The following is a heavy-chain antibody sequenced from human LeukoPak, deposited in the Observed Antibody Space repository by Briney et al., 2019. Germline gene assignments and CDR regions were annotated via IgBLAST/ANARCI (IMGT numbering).Heavy chain of an antibody. CDR2: IKSITHGGTI. CDR3: ATGGYYFDY. Sequence: NPGGSLRLSCAASGVTFSNAWMSWVRQAPGKGLEWVGRIKSITHGGTIDYAAPVKGRFTISRDDSENTVFLQMNSLKTEDTALYYCATGGYYFDYWGQGTLVTVSS. CDR1: GVTFSNAW. V-gene: IGHV3-15*01. J-gene: IGHJ4*02.